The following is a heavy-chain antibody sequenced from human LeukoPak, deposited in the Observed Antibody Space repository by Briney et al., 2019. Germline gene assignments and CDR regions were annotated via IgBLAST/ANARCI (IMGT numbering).Heavy chain of an antibody. CDR2: IYSGGST. V-gene: IGHV3-66*01. CDR1: RFTVSSNY. Sequence: GRSLMLSSAASRFTVSSNYMSWVRQAPAKMLKRISVIYSGGSTYYAHSVKFRFTISRDNSKTTLYLQMNSLRAEDTAVYYCARDLNDYYDSSGYYRDWFDPWGQGTLVTVSS. J-gene: IGHJ5*02. CDR3: ARDLNDYYDSSGYYRDWFDP. D-gene: IGHD3-22*01.